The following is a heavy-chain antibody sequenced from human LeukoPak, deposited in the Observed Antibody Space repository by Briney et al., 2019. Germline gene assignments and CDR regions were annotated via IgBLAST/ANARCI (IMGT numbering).Heavy chain of an antibody. CDR2: ITPIFGTA. Sequence: ASVKVSCKASGYTFTSYYMHWVRQAPGQGFEWMGGITPIFGTANFAQKFQGRVSITADESTSTAFMELSSLRSEDTAVYYCAREWGLESSGYYYAYWGQGTLVTVSS. J-gene: IGHJ4*02. V-gene: IGHV1-69*13. CDR3: AREWGLESSGYYYAY. CDR1: GYTFTSYY. D-gene: IGHD3-22*01.